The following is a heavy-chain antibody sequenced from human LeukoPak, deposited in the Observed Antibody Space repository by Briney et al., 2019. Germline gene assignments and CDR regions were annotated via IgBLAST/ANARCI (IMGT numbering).Heavy chain of an antibody. CDR1: GYTFTTYV. D-gene: IGHD6-19*01. CDR2: INTNTGNP. Sequence: GASVKVSCKASGYTFTTYVMNWVRQAPGQGLEWMGWINTNTGNPTYAQDFTGRFVISFDTSGRTTYLQINSLKTEDTAVYYCATVAVAGNFFDHWGQGSLVTVSS. V-gene: IGHV7-4-1*02. CDR3: ATVAVAGNFFDH. J-gene: IGHJ4*02.